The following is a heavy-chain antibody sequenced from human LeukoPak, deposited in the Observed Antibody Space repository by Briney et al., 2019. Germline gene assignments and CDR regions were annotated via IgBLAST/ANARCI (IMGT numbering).Heavy chain of an antibody. CDR3: ARVLTTVTTTLNYFDY. V-gene: IGHV4-4*07. D-gene: IGHD4-17*01. CDR1: GGSVSTYY. J-gene: IGHJ4*02. CDR2: IYTSGST. Sequence: PSETLSLTRNVSGGSVSTYYWSWIRQPAGKGLEWIGRIYTSGSTSYNPSLKSRDTMSEDTSKNQFSLKLTSVTAADTAVYYCARVLTTVTTTLNYFDYWGQGTLVTVSS.